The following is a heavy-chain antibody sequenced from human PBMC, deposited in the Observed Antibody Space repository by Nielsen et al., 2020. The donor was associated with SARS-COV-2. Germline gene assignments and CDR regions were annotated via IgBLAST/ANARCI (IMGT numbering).Heavy chain of an antibody. J-gene: IGHJ4*02. CDR3: AKVLRAATPEDIVVVVEGFDY. D-gene: IGHD2-15*01. CDR1: GFTFSSYV. V-gene: IGHV3-23*01. CDR2: ISGSGGST. Sequence: GESLKISCAASGFTFSSYVMSWVRQAPGKGLEWVSAISGSGGSTYYADSVKGRFTISRDNSKNTLYLQMNSLRAEDTAVYYCAKVLRAATPEDIVVVVEGFDYWGQGTLVTVSS.